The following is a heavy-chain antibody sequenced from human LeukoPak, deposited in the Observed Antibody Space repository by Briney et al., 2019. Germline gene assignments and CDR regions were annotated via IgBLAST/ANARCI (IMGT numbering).Heavy chain of an antibody. CDR3: ARDGKYCTNGVCYSGSYGMDV. Sequence: GGSLRLSCAASGFTFSSYSMNWVRQAPGKGLEWVSYISSSGSTIYYADSVKGRFTISRDNAKNSLYLQMNSLRAEDTAVYYCARDGKYCTNGVCYSGSYGMDVWGQGTTVTVSS. CDR1: GFTFSSYS. V-gene: IGHV3-48*04. D-gene: IGHD2-8*01. CDR2: ISSSGSTI. J-gene: IGHJ6*02.